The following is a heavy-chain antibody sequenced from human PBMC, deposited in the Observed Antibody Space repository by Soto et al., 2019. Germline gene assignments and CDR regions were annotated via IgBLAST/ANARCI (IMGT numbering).Heavy chain of an antibody. Sequence: ASVKVSCKASGYTFTSYGISWVRQAPGQGLEWMGWISAYNGNTNYAQKLQGRVTMTTDTSTSTAYMELRSLRSDDTAVYYCATKTGGGWEDGMDVWGQGTTVTVSS. D-gene: IGHD6-19*01. CDR1: GYTFTSYG. V-gene: IGHV1-18*01. CDR3: ATKTGGGWEDGMDV. CDR2: ISAYNGNT. J-gene: IGHJ6*02.